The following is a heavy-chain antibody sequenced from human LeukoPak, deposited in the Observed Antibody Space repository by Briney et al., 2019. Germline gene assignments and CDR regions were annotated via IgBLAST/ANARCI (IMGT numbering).Heavy chain of an antibody. V-gene: IGHV1-69*06. Sequence: SVKVSCKASGYTFTGYYMHWVRQAPGQGLEWMGGIIPIFGTANYAQKFQGRVTITADKSTSTAYMELSSLRSEDTAVYYCATPGGYSYGYGAYYYMDVWGKGTTVTVSS. CDR1: GYTFTGYY. J-gene: IGHJ6*03. CDR2: IIPIFGTA. CDR3: ATPGGYSYGYGAYYYMDV. D-gene: IGHD5-18*01.